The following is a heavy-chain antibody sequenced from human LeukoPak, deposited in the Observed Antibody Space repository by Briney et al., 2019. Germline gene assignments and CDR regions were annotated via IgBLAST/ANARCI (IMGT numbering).Heavy chain of an antibody. CDR3: ATSMVRGVITGLYSDY. V-gene: IGHV3-23*01. J-gene: IGHJ4*02. D-gene: IGHD3-10*01. CDR1: GFTFSSYA. CDR2: ISSSGGST. Sequence: GGSLRLSCAASGFTFSSYAMSWVRQAPGKGLEWVSAISSSGGSTYYADSVKGRFTISRDNSKNTLYLQMNSLRAEDTAVYYCATSMVRGVITGLYSDYWGQGTLVTVSP.